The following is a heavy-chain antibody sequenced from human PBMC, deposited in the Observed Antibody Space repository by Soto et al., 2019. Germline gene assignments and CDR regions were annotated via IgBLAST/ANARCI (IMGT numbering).Heavy chain of an antibody. CDR1: GFTFSIYG. CDR3: EIGIRVASRRTYFDH. V-gene: IGHV3-23*01. D-gene: IGHD6-19*01. CDR2: ITGSGGGA. Sequence: EVQLLESGGDLVQPGGSLRLSCAASGFTFSIYGMTWVRQAPGKGLEWVSYITGSGGGAYYADSVKARFTISRDNSKSTLYLQTDSLRDHHSAIYSCEIGIRVASRRTYFDHGGQGTLVTVS. J-gene: IGHJ4*02.